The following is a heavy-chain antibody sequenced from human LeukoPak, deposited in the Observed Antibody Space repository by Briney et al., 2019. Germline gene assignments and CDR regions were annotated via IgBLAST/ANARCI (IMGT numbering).Heavy chain of an antibody. CDR1: GFTFRDYA. J-gene: IGHJ4*02. Sequence: GASVKVSCKTSGFTFRDYAIGWVRHVPGQGLEWMGWISGYNDNTNFAQRLQDRISMATDTSTDTAYMTLRSLRSGDTAVYFCARVHRPYNIGLMDYWGQGTQITVSS. CDR2: ISGYNDNT. V-gene: IGHV1-18*01. D-gene: IGHD6-25*01. CDR3: ARVHRPYNIGLMDY.